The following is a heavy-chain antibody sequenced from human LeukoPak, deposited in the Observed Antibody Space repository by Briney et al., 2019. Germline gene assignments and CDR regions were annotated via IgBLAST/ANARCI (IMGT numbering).Heavy chain of an antibody. CDR2: IYYSGST. V-gene: IGHV4-31*03. D-gene: IGHD3-22*01. CDR1: GVSISSGGYY. Sequence: SQTLSLTCTVSGVSISSGGYYWSWIRQNPGKGLEWIVYIYYSGSTYYNPSLKRRVTISVDTSKNQFSLKLSSVTAADTAVYYCARELGYDSSGYSFDYWDQGTLVTVSS. CDR3: ARELGYDSSGYSFDY. J-gene: IGHJ4*02.